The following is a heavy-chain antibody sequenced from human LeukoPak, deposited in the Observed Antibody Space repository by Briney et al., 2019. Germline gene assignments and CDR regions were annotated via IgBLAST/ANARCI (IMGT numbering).Heavy chain of an antibody. CDR2: INPNSGGT. CDR3: ARRVSVAGSFYFDY. Sequence: ASVKVSCKASGGTFSSYAISWVRQAPGQGLEWMGWINPNSGGTKYPQKFQGRVTMTRDTSISTAYMELSRLRSDDTAVYYCARRVSVAGSFYFDYWGQGTLATVSS. D-gene: IGHD6-19*01. CDR1: GGTFSSYA. V-gene: IGHV1-2*02. J-gene: IGHJ4*02.